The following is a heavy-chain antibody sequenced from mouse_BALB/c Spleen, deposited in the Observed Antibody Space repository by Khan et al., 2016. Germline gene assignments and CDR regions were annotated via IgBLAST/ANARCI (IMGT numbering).Heavy chain of an antibody. Sequence: EVELVESGGGLVQPGGSRKLSCAASGFTFSSFGMHWVRQAPEKGLEWVAYISSGSTTIYYADTLKGRFTISRDNPKNTLVLQMTSLRSENTAMYYCARSGLGRNDAMDYWGQGTSVTVSS. CDR1: GFTFSSFG. J-gene: IGHJ4*01. V-gene: IGHV5-17*02. CDR2: ISSGSTTI. D-gene: IGHD4-1*01. CDR3: ARSGLGRNDAMDY.